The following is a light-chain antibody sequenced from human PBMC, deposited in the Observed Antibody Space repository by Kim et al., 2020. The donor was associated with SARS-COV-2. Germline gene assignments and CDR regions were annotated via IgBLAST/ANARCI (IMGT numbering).Light chain of an antibody. CDR2: DAS. V-gene: IGKV3-11*01. CDR1: QSVNSF. CDR3: QQRSNWSPGLT. J-gene: IGKJ4*01. Sequence: PGERATTSCRASQSVNSFLAWYQQKPGQAPRLLIYDASNRATGIPARFSGSGSGTDFTLTISSLEPEDFAVYYCQQRSNWSPGLTFGGGTKV.